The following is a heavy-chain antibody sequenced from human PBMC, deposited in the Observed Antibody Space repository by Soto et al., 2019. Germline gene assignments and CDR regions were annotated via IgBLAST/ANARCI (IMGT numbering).Heavy chain of an antibody. CDR1: GFTFSSYA. CDR3: ATLSGSYSNDDY. J-gene: IGHJ4*02. V-gene: IGHV3-30-3*01. D-gene: IGHD3-10*01. CDR2: ISYDGSNK. Sequence: QVQLVASGGGVVQPGRSLRLSCAASGFTFSSYAMHWVRQAPGKGLEWVAGISYDGSNKYYADSVKGRFTISRDNSKNTLYLQMNSLRAEDTAVYYCATLSGSYSNDDYWGQGTLVTVSS.